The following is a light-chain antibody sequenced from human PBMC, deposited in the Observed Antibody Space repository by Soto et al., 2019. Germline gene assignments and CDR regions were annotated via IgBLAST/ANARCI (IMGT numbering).Light chain of an antibody. Sequence: EIVLTQSPGTLSLSPGESATLSCRASQSVSSSYLAWYKQTPGQAPRLVSYGAATGATGIPARFSAAGSGTEFTLTISGLKSEDFEVYYCQQYNKWTWSFSQGTKVDIK. CDR2: GAA. J-gene: IGKJ1*01. CDR1: QSVSSSY. CDR3: QQYNKWTWS. V-gene: IGKV3-15*01.